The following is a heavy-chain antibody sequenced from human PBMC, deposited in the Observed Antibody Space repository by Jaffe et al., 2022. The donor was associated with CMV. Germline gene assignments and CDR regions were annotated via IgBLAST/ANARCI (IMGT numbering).Heavy chain of an antibody. Sequence: QLQLQESGPGLVKPSETLSLTCTVSGGSISSSSYYWGWIRQPPGKGLEWIGSIYYSGSTYYNPSLKSRVTISVDTSKNQFSLKLSSVTAADTAVYYCARIIAAAGTYYYYYYGMDVWGQGTTVTVSS. CDR3: ARIIAAAGTYYYYYYGMDV. D-gene: IGHD6-13*01. CDR2: IYYSGST. J-gene: IGHJ6*02. V-gene: IGHV4-39*01. CDR1: GGSISSSSYY.